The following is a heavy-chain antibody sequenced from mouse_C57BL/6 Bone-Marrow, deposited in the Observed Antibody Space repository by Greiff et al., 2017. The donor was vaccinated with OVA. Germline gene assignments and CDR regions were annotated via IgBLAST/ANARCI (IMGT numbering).Heavy chain of an antibody. CDR1: GYTFTSYW. CDR3: ARECYDYSYWYFDV. Sequence: QVQLQQPGAELVRPGSSVKLSCKASGYTFTSYWMDWVKQRPGQGLEWIGNIYPSDSETHYNQKFKDKATLTVDKSSSTAYMQLSSLTSEDSAVYYCARECYDYSYWYFDVWGTGTTVTVSS. D-gene: IGHD2-4*01. V-gene: IGHV1-61*01. CDR2: IYPSDSET. J-gene: IGHJ1*03.